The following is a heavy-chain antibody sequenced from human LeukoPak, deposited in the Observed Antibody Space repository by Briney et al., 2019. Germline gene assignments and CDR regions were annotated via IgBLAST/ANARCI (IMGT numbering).Heavy chain of an antibody. V-gene: IGHV1-2*02. J-gene: IGHJ3*02. CDR3: AREVAAAGTGHDAFDI. D-gene: IGHD6-13*01. CDR2: INDNSGGT. CDR1: GYMFSDYY. Sequence: ASVKVSCKASGYMFSDYYMHWFRQAPGQGLEWMGEINDNSGGTRYAQKFQGRVTMTRDTSISTAYMELSRLRSDDTAVYYCAREVAAAGTGHDAFDIWGQGTMVTVSS.